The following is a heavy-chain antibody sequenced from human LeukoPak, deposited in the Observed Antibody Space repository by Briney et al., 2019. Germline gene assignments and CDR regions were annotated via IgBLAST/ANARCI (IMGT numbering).Heavy chain of an antibody. D-gene: IGHD2-2*01. CDR1: GFTFSSYG. V-gene: IGHV3-33*01. CDR2: IWYDGSNK. CDR3: ARALVPAXXTH. J-gene: IGHJ4*02. Sequence: GGSLRLSCAASGFTFSSYGMHWVRQAPGKGLEWVAVIWYDGSNKYYADSVKGRFTISKDNSKNTLYLQMNSLRAEDTAVYYCARALVPAXXTHWGQGTLVTVSS.